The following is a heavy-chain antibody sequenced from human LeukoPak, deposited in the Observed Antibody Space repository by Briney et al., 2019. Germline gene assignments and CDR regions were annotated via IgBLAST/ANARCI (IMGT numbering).Heavy chain of an antibody. D-gene: IGHD1-1*01. V-gene: IGHV4-59*01. Sequence: SETLSLTCTVSGGSISSYYWSWIRQPPGKGLEWIGYIYYSGSTNYNPSLKSRVTISVDTSKNQFSLKLSSVTAADTAVYYCAREATKLVRGGDWFDPWGQGTLVTVSS. CDR3: AREATKLVRGGDWFDP. CDR2: IYYSGST. CDR1: GGSISSYY. J-gene: IGHJ5*02.